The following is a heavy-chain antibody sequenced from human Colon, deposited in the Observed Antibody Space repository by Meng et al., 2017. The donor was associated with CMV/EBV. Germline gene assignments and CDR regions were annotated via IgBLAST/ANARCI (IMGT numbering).Heavy chain of an antibody. CDR1: GFSFTNCW. Sequence: SGFSFTNCWMHWVRQAPGKGLVWVASIRSDGYSLTYADSVKGRFTISRENAKSTVYLQMNSLRAEDTAVYYCVKDLRGSHSLYYFDSWGQGTLVTVSS. D-gene: IGHD5/OR15-5a*01. V-gene: IGHV3-74*03. CDR2: IRSDGYSL. CDR3: VKDLRGSHSLYYFDS. J-gene: IGHJ4*02.